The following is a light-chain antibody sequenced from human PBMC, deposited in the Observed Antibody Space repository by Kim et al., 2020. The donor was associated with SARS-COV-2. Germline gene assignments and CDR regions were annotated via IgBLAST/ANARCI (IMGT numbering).Light chain of an antibody. J-gene: IGLJ3*02. CDR2: GNS. CDR1: RSNIGAGYD. CDR3: QSYDSSLSGSV. Sequence: QRVTNSATGSRSNIGAGYDVHWYQQLPGTAPKLLIYGNSNRPSGVPDRFSGSKSGTSASLAITGLQAEDEADYYCQSYDSSLSGSVFGGGTQLTVL. V-gene: IGLV1-40*01.